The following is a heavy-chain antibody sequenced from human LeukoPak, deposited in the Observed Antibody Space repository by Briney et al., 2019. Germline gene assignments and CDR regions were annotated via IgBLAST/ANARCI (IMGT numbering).Heavy chain of an antibody. D-gene: IGHD3-16*02. CDR3: AREQVVTPQPGNPYYYYGMDV. J-gene: IGHJ6*02. V-gene: IGHV4-31*03. CDR2: IYYSGST. CDR1: GGSISSGGYY. Sequence: PSETLSLTCTVSGGSISSGGYYWSWIRQHPGKGLVWIGYIYYSGSTYYTPSLKSRGTISVDTSKNQFSLKLSSVTAADTAVYYCAREQVVTPQPGNPYYYYGMDVWGQGTTVTVSS.